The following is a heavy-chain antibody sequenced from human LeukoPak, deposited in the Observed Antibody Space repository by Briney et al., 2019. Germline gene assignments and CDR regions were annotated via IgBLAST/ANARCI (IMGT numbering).Heavy chain of an antibody. J-gene: IGHJ4*02. V-gene: IGHV3-23*01. Sequence: GGSLRLSCAASGFTFSSYAMSWVRQAPGKGLEWVSAISGSGGSTYYADSVKGRFTISRDNSKNTLYLQMNSLRAENTAVYYCAKDWRYCSGGSCYFDYWGQGTLVTVSS. CDR3: AKDWRYCSGGSCYFDY. D-gene: IGHD2-15*01. CDR2: ISGSGGST. CDR1: GFTFSSYA.